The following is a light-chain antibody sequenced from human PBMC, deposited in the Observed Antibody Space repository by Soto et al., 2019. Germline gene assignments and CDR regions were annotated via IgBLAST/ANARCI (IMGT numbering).Light chain of an antibody. V-gene: IGLV2-23*01. CDR1: SSNVGSYDL. J-gene: IGLJ1*01. CDR3: RPYAPSRTPPYV. CDR2: EGS. Sequence: QSALTQPASVSASPGQSITISCTGTSSNVGSYDLVSWYQHHPGKAPKLIIYEGSKRPSGVSNRFSGSKSGNTASLTISGLLAEDVADYYCRPYAPSRTPPYVLGSGSKVSVL.